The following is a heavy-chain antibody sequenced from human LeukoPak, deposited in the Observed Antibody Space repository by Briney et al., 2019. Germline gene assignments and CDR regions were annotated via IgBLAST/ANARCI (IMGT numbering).Heavy chain of an antibody. CDR2: IYYSGST. Sequence: PSETLSLTCTVSSGSISSYYWSWIRQPPGKGLEWIGYIYYSGSTNYNPSLKSRVTISVDTSKNQFSLKLSSVTAADTAVYYCVRAARRDYYYYYDMDVWGKGTTVTVSS. D-gene: IGHD6-6*01. CDR1: SGSISSYY. V-gene: IGHV4-59*01. J-gene: IGHJ6*03. CDR3: VRAARRDYYYYYDMDV.